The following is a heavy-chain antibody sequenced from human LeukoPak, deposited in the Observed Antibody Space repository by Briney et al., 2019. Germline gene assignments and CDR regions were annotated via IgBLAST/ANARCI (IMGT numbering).Heavy chain of an antibody. J-gene: IGHJ4*02. Sequence: SETLSLTCTVSGGSISSYYWSWIRQSPGKGLEWIGRIYTSGSTNYNPSLKSRVTISVDTSKNQFSLKLSSVTAADTAVYYCARPRPRGAIDYWGQGTLVTVSS. CDR3: ARPRPRGAIDY. CDR1: GGSISSYY. CDR2: IYTSGST. D-gene: IGHD3-10*01. V-gene: IGHV4-4*07.